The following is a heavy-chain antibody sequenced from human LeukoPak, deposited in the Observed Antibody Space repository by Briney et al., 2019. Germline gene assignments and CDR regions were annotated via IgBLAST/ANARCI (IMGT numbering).Heavy chain of an antibody. D-gene: IGHD4-17*01. CDR3: AKVRDGSGDYEWFRYYYYGMDV. J-gene: IGHJ6*02. CDR1: GLTFSSYA. Sequence: GGSLRLSCAASGLTFSSYAMSWVRQAPGKGLEWVSAISGSGGSTYYADSVKGRFTISRDNSKNTLYLQMNSLRAEDTAVYYCAKVRDGSGDYEWFRYYYYGMDVWGQGTTVTVSS. V-gene: IGHV3-23*01. CDR2: ISGSGGST.